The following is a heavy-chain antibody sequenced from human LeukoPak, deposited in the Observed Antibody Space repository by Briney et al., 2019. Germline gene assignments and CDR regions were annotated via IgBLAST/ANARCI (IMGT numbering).Heavy chain of an antibody. CDR3: ARGYYDILTGKGYFDY. CDR1: DGSISSGSYY. CDR2: IYTGGST. Sequence: SETLSLTCTVSDGSISSGSYYWSWIRQPAGKGLEWIARIYTGGSTNYNPSLKSRVTISIDTSKNQFSLKLSSVTAADTAVYYCARGYYDILTGKGYFDYWGQGTLVTVSS. D-gene: IGHD3-9*01. V-gene: IGHV4-61*02. J-gene: IGHJ4*02.